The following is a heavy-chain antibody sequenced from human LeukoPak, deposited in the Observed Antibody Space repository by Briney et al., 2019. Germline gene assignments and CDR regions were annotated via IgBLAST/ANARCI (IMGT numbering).Heavy chain of an antibody. D-gene: IGHD6-13*01. CDR1: GGSITNYY. Sequence: SETLSLTCTVSGGSITNYYWSWIRQPPGEGLGWIAYIYYSGSTEYNPSLESRVTISVDTSKNQFSLKVYSVTAADTAVYYCARHFSGAAAPLPFDLWGQGTLVTVSS. V-gene: IGHV4-59*08. CDR2: IYYSGST. J-gene: IGHJ4*02. CDR3: ARHFSGAAAPLPFDL.